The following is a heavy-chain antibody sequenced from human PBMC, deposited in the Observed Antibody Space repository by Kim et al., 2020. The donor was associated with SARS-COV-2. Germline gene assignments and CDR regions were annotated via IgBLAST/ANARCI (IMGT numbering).Heavy chain of an antibody. J-gene: IGHJ5*02. D-gene: IGHD5-12*01. CDR2: INHSGST. CDR1: GGSFSGYY. Sequence: SETLSLTCAVYGGSFSGYYWSWIRQPPGKGLEWIGEINHSGSTNYNPSLKSRVTISVDTSKNQFSLKLSSVTAADTAVYYCARVGRGYSGYATLNWFDPWGQGTLVTVSS. CDR3: ARVGRGYSGYATLNWFDP. V-gene: IGHV4-34*01.